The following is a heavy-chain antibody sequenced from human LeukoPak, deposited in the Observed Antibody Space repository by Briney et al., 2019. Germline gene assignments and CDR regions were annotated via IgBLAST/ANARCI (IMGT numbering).Heavy chain of an antibody. J-gene: IGHJ4*02. V-gene: IGHV2-70*11. Sequence: LRLSCAASGFTFSSYAMSWIRQPPGKALEWLARIDWDDDKYYSTSLKTRLTISKDTSKNQVVLTMTNMDPVDTATYYCARILFNSGSYYFDYWGQGTLVTVSS. CDR2: IDWDDDK. CDR1: GFTFSSYAM. D-gene: IGHD1-26*01. CDR3: ARILFNSGSYYFDY.